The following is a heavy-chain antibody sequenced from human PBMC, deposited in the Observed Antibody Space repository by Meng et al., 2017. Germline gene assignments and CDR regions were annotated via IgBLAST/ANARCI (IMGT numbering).Heavy chain of an antibody. D-gene: IGHD3-10*01. J-gene: IGHJ5*02. Sequence: GESLKISCAASGFTVSSNYMSWVRQAPGKGLEWVSAIYSGGSTYYADSVKGRFTISGDNSKNTLYLQVNSLRAGDTTVNCCARGAPSRYYYGSRAWDWFDPWGQGTLVTVSS. CDR1: GFTVSSNY. CDR2: IYSGGST. CDR3: ARGAPSRYYYGSRAWDWFDP. V-gene: IGHV3-66*02.